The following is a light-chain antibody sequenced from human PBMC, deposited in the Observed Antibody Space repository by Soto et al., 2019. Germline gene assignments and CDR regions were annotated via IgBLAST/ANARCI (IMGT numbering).Light chain of an antibody. CDR2: KAS. V-gene: IGKV1-5*03. CDR1: QSVSNC. CDR3: QLYSSYSPWT. Sequence: IQMTQSPSTLSASVGDRVTITCRASQSVSNCVAWYPQKPGKAPKLLIHKASTLETGVPSRFSGSESGTEFTLTISNLQPDDFAIYYCQLYSSYSPWTFGQGTKV. J-gene: IGKJ1*01.